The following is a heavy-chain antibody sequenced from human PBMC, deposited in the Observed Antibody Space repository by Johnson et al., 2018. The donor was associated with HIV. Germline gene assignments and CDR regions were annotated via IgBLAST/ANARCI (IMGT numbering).Heavy chain of an antibody. CDR2: ISWNSGSI. D-gene: IGHD7-27*01. V-gene: IGHV3-9*01. J-gene: IGHJ3*02. CDR1: GFTFDDYA. CDR3: ARERGLGHAFDS. Sequence: VQLVESGGGLVQPGRSLRLSCAASGFTFDDYAMHWVRQAPGKGLEWVSGISWNSGSIGYADSVKGRFTISRDNAKNTLYLQMNSLRAEDTAVYYCARERGLGHAFDSWGQGTMVTVSS.